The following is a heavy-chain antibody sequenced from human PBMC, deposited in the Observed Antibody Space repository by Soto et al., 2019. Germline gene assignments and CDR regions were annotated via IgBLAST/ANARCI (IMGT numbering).Heavy chain of an antibody. CDR2: ISHSGIT. CDR1: GDSISRSHW. Sequence: QVQLQESGPGLVRPSGALSVTCAVSGDSISRSHWWSLVRQSPVKGLEWIGEISHSGITNYNPSLKSRVTISGYKAKNQRSLTLTSVTAADTAVYYWARVRYDRSGVDHWGQGTLVSVSS. CDR3: ARVRYDRSGVDH. V-gene: IGHV4-4*02. D-gene: IGHD3-22*01. J-gene: IGHJ4*02.